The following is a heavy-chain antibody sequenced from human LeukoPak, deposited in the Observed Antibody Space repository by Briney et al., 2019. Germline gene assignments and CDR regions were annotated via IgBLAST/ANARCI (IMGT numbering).Heavy chain of an antibody. J-gene: IGHJ5*02. Sequence: SETLSLTCTVSGGSVSSSSYYWGWIRQPPGKGLEWIGSIYYSGSTYYNPSLKSRVTISVDTSKNQFSLKLSSVTAADTAVYYCARDRRWRYYGSGPPGFDPWGQGTLVTVSS. D-gene: IGHD3-10*01. CDR3: ARDRRWRYYGSGPPGFDP. V-gene: IGHV4-39*02. CDR2: IYYSGST. CDR1: GGSVSSSSYY.